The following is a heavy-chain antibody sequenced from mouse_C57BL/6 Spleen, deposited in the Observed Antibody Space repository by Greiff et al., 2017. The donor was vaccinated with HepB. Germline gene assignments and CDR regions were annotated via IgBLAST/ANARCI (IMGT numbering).Heavy chain of an antibody. J-gene: IGHJ4*01. CDR2: ISYDGSN. CDR1: GYSITSGYY. CDR3: AGDYYPYAMDY. V-gene: IGHV3-6*01. D-gene: IGHD1-1*01. Sequence: EVQLQESGPGLVKPSQSLSLTCSVTGYSITSGYYWNWIRQFPGNKLEWMGYISYDGSNNYNPSLKNRISITRDTSKNQFFLKLNSVTTEDTATYYCAGDYYPYAMDYWGQGTSVTVSS.